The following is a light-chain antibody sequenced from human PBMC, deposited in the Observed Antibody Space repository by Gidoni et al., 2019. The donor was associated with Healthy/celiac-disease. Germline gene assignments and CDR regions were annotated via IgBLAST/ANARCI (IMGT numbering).Light chain of an antibody. J-gene: IGLJ2*01. Sequence: QSALTQPASVSGSPGQSITISRTGTSSDVGGYNYVSWYQQHPGKAPKLMIYDVSNRPSGVSNRFSGSKSGNTASLTISGLQAEDEADYYCSSYTSSSPLFGGGTKLTVL. V-gene: IGLV2-14*01. CDR2: DVS. CDR1: SSDVGGYNY. CDR3: SSYTSSSPL.